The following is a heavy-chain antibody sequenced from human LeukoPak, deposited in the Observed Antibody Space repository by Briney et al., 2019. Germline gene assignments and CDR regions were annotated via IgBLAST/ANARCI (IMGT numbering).Heavy chain of an antibody. CDR2: IYYSGST. Sequence: SETLSLTCTVSGGSISSYSWGWIRQPPRKGLEWIGYIYYSGSTNYNPSLKSRVTISVDTSKNQFSLKLGSVTAADTAVYYCARTRSQGVATQYFDYWGQGTLVTVSS. D-gene: IGHD6-13*01. V-gene: IGHV4-59*08. J-gene: IGHJ4*02. CDR3: ARTRSQGVATQYFDY. CDR1: GGSISSYS.